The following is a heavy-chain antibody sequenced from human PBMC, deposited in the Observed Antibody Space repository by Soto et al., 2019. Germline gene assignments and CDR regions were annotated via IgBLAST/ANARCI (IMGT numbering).Heavy chain of an antibody. V-gene: IGHV3-30-3*01. D-gene: IGHD2-15*01. CDR3: ARDDCSGGSCELAGEEDYYYYYGMDV. Sequence: PGGSLRLSCAASGFTFSSYAMHWVRQAPGKGLEWVAVISYDGSNKYYADSVKGRFTISRDNSKNTLYLQMNSLRAEDTAVYYCARDDCSGGSCELAGEEDYYYYYGMDVWGQGTTVTVSS. CDR2: ISYDGSNK. J-gene: IGHJ6*02. CDR1: GFTFSSYA.